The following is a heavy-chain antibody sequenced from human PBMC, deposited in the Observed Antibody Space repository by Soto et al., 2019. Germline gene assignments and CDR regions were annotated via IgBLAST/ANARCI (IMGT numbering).Heavy chain of an antibody. D-gene: IGHD2-2*01. CDR3: ARVDYQLIIYYCYYMDV. CDR2: IKKDGSEK. CDR1: GFTFSNHW. V-gene: IGHV3-7*03. Sequence: GGSLRLSCAASGFTFSNHWMSWVRQAPGKGLEWVANIKKDGSEKYYVDSVKGRFTIARDNAKNSLYLQMNSLRAEDTAVYYCARVDYQLIIYYCYYMDVWGKGTTVTVSS. J-gene: IGHJ6*03.